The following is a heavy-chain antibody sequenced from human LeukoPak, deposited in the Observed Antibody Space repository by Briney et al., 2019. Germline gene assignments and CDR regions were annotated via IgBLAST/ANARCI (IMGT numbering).Heavy chain of an antibody. Sequence: SETLSLTCAVYGGSFSGYYWSWIRQPPGKGLEWIGEINHSGSTNYNPSLKSRVTISVDTSKNQLSLKLSSVTAADTAVYYCARRIVVVPAAIIDWFDPWGQGTLVTVSS. V-gene: IGHV4-34*01. CDR2: INHSGST. D-gene: IGHD2-2*02. CDR3: ARRIVVVPAAIIDWFDP. CDR1: GGSFSGYY. J-gene: IGHJ5*02.